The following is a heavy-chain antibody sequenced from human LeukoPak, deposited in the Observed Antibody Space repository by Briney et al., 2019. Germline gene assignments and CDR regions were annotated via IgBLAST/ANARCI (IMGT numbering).Heavy chain of an antibody. CDR3: ARDPDVGYCSGGSCYYFDY. CDR1: GFIVSSKY. Sequence: GGSLRLSCAASGFIVSSKYMSWVRQAPGKGLEWVSVSYSGGSTHYADSVKGRFTISRDNSKNMLYLQMNSLRAEDTAVYYCARDPDVGYCSGGSCYYFDYWGQGTLVTVSS. J-gene: IGHJ4*02. V-gene: IGHV3-66*01. D-gene: IGHD2-15*01. CDR2: SYSGGST.